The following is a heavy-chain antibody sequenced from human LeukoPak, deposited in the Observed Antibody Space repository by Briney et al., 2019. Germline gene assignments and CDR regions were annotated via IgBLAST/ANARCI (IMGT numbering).Heavy chain of an antibody. CDR1: RFSSYW. D-gene: IGHD3-22*01. CDR3: ARDRASYDSSGYYYYYYYMDV. Sequence: RFSSYWMTWVRQAPGKGLEWIGSIYYSGSTYYNPSLKSRVTISVDTSKNQFSLKLSSVAAADTAVYYCARDRASYDSSGYYYYYYYMDVWGKGTTVTVSS. CDR2: IYYSGST. J-gene: IGHJ6*03. V-gene: IGHV4-39*07.